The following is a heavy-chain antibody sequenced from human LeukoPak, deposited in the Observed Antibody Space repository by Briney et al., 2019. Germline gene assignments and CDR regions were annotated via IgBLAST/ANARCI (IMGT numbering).Heavy chain of an antibody. V-gene: IGHV1-2*02. CDR1: GYTFTGHF. J-gene: IGHJ4*02. Sequence: GASVTVSFTASGYTFTGHFMHWVRQAPGQGLEWMGWIEPKSGGTHYGHKFQGRVTMTRDTSMSTAYMELSRLKADDTAVYYCAREMGVVPTAIPTVDSWGQGTLVTVSS. D-gene: IGHD2-2*02. CDR2: IEPKSGGT. CDR3: AREMGVVPTAIPTVDS.